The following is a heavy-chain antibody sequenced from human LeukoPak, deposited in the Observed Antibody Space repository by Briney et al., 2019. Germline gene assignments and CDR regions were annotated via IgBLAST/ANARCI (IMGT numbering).Heavy chain of an antibody. Sequence: ASVKVSCKASGGTFSSYAISWVRQAPGQGLEWMGGIIPIFGTANYAQKFQGRVTITADKSTSTAYMEPSSLRSEDTAVYYCAMGAAYSSGWYYYYYYMDVWGKGTTVTVSS. J-gene: IGHJ6*03. CDR1: GGTFSSYA. D-gene: IGHD6-19*01. CDR3: AMGAAYSSGWYYYYYYMDV. V-gene: IGHV1-69*06. CDR2: IIPIFGTA.